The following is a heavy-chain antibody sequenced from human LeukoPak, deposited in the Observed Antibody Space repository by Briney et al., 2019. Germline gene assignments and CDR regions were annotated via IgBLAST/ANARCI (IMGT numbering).Heavy chain of an antibody. D-gene: IGHD6-13*01. CDR1: GGSFSGYY. J-gene: IGHJ5*02. CDR2: INHSGST. Sequence: SETLSLTCAVYGGSFSGYYWSWIRQPPGKGLEWIGEINHSGSTNYNPSLKSRVTISVDTSKNQFPLKPSSVTAADTAVYYCARKGIAAAGTYNWFDPWGQGTLVTVSS. CDR3: ARKGIAAAGTYNWFDP. V-gene: IGHV4-34*01.